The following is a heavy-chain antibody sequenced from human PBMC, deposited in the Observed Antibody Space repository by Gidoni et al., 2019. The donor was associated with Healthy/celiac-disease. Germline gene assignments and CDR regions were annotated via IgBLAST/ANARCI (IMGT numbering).Heavy chain of an antibody. CDR2: ISYDGSNK. J-gene: IGHJ4*02. CDR3: ARAPQCHGRGALTYYFDY. Sequence: QVQLVESVGGVVQPGRSLRLSCAASGFTFSSYAMHWVRQAPGKGLEWVAVISYDGSNKYYADSVKGRFTISRDNSKNTLYLQMNSLRAEDTAVYYCARAPQCHGRGALTYYFDYWGQGTLVTVSS. D-gene: IGHD2-2*01. CDR1: GFTFSSYA. V-gene: IGHV3-30-3*01.